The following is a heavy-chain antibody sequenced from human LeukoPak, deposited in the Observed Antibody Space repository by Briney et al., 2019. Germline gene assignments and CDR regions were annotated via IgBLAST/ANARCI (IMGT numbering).Heavy chain of an antibody. V-gene: IGHV1-2*02. CDR1: GYTFTSYD. D-gene: IGHD3-22*01. CDR2: INPNSGGT. CDR3: ARGDYYDSSGYYYGDDY. J-gene: IGHJ4*02. Sequence: ASVKVSCKASGYTFTSYDINWVRQATGQGLEWMGWINPNSGGTNYAQKFQGRVTMTRDTSISTAYMELSRLRSDDTAVYYCARGDYYDSSGYYYGDDYWGQGTLVTVSS.